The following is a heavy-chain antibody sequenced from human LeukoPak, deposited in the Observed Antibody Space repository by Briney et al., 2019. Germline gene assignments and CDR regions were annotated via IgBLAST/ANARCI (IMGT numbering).Heavy chain of an antibody. CDR2: FKTNYNQV. D-gene: IGHD4-11*01. CDR3: ARSVPDYTRFDF. CDR1: GFTFSDYA. J-gene: IGHJ4*02. V-gene: IGHV3-23*05. Sequence: GGSLRLSCVASGFTFSDYAMNWVRQAPGKGLEWVSTFKTNYNQVYYAESVRGRFTISTDNSKNTAYLQMNSLRVEDTALYYCARSVPDYTRFDFWGQGALVTVSS.